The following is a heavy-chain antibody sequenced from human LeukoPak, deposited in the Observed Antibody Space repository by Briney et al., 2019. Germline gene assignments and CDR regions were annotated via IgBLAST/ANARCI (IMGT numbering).Heavy chain of an antibody. CDR1: GITLSNYG. CDR2: LSGSGGGT. J-gene: IGHJ4*01. CDR3: AKRGVVIRVFLVGFHKEAYYFDS. D-gene: IGHD3-10*01. V-gene: IGHV3-23*01. Sequence: PGGSLRLSCAVSGITLSNYGMSWVRQAPGKGLEWVAGLSGSGGGTNYADSVQGRFTISRDNPRNTLYLQMNSLRAEDTAVYFCAKRGVVIRVFLVGFHKEAYYFDSWGHGTLVTVSS.